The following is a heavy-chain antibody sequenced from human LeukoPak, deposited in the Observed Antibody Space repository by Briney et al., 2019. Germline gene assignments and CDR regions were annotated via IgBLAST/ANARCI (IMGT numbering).Heavy chain of an antibody. CDR2: INPNSGGT. V-gene: IGHV1-2*02. Sequence: GASVKVSCKASGYTFTGYYLHWVRQASGQGLEWMGWINPNSGGTNYAQKFQGRVTMTRDTSISTAYMELSRLRSDDTAVYYCARKYDYGDHVDYWGQGTLVTVSS. J-gene: IGHJ4*02. CDR1: GYTFTGYY. D-gene: IGHD4-17*01. CDR3: ARKYDYGDHVDY.